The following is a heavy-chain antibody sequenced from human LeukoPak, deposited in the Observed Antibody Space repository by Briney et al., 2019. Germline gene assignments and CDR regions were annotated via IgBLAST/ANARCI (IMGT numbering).Heavy chain of an antibody. Sequence: GGSLRLSCAASGFTFSDYWIHWVRQAPGKGLVWVSRINTDGSITNYADSVKGRFSISRDNAKNTLYLQMSSLRAEDTAVYYCARDRGPRTGFMVREAYDYWGQGTLVTVSS. J-gene: IGHJ4*02. D-gene: IGHD3-10*01. CDR2: INTDGSIT. CDR3: ARDRGPRTGFMVREAYDY. CDR1: GFTFSDYW. V-gene: IGHV3-74*01.